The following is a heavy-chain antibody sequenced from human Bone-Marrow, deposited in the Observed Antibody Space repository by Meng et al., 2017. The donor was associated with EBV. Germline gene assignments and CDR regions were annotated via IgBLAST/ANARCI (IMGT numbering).Heavy chain of an antibody. D-gene: IGHD6-13*01. CDR2: ISSSSSYI. CDR3: ARDPLGSSLDY. CDR1: GFTFSSYS. J-gene: IGHJ4*02. Sequence: EVQLVESGGGLVKPGGSLRISWAASGFTFSSYSMNWVRQAPGKGLEWVSSISSSSSYIYYADSVKGRFTISRDNAKNSLYLQMNSLRAEDTAVYYCARDPLGSSLDYWGQGTLVTVSS. V-gene: IGHV3-21*01.